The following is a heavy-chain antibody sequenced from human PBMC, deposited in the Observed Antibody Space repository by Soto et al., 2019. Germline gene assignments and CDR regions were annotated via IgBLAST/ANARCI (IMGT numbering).Heavy chain of an antibody. J-gene: IGHJ2*01. D-gene: IGHD3-3*01. V-gene: IGHV1-8*02. Sequence: GASVKVSYKASGYTFTGYYMHWVRQAPGQGLEWMGWINPNSGNTGYAQKFQGRVTMTRNTSISTAYMELSSLRSEDTAVYYCARDRYYDFWSGYSSPGHWYFDLWGRGTLVTVS. CDR3: ARDRYYDFWSGYSSPGHWYFDL. CDR1: GYTFTGYY. CDR2: INPNSGNT.